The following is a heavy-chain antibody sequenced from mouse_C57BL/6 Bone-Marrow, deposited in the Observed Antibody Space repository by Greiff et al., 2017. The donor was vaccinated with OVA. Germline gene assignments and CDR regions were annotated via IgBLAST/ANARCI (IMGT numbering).Heavy chain of an antibody. V-gene: IGHV1-11*01. D-gene: IGHD4-1*01. CDR1: GYTFTDHI. J-gene: IGHJ2*01. Sequence: QVQLQQSGAELASPGASVTLSCKASGYTFTDHIMNWVKKRPGQGLEWIGRIYPVIGDTNYNPKFMGKATLSVDRSSSTVYMVLNSLTSEDPAVDYGGRLGNLDYWGQGTTLTVSS. CDR2: IYPVIGDT. CDR3: GRLGNLDY.